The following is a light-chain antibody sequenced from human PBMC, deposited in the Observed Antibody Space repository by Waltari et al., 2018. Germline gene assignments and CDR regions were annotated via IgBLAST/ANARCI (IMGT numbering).Light chain of an antibody. J-gene: IGLJ2*01. V-gene: IGLV2-8*01. CDR3: SSYARSNIVI. Sequence: QSALTQPPSASGSPGQSVTISCTGTSSDVGGYNFVSWYQHHPGKAPKLIIYEVIKRPSGVPDRSAGSNSGNTASLTVAGLQAEDEADYYCSSYARSNIVIFGGGTRLTVL. CDR1: SSDVGGYNF. CDR2: EVI.